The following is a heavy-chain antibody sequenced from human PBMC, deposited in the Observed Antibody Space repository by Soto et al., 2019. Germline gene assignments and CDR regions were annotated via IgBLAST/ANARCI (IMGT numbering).Heavy chain of an antibody. V-gene: IGHV4-34*01. CDR3: ARGKTDIVVVPAASFFDY. Sequence: PSETLSLTCAVYGGSFSGYYWSWIRQPPGKGLEWIGEINHSGSTNYNPSLKSRVTISVDTSKNQFSLKLSSVTAADTAVYYCARGKTDIVVVPAASFFDYWGQGTLVTVSS. CDR2: INHSGST. J-gene: IGHJ4*02. CDR1: GGSFSGYY. D-gene: IGHD2-2*01.